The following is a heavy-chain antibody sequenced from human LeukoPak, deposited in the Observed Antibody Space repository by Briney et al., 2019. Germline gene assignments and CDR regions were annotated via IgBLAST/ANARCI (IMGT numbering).Heavy chain of an antibody. V-gene: IGHV4-39*07. Sequence: SETLSLTCTVSGGSISSSSYYWGWIRQPPGTGLEWIGSIYYSGSTYYNPSLKSRVTISVDTSKNQFSLRLNSVTAADTAVYYCATHQWFASLHDYWGQGILVTVSS. CDR2: IYYSGST. D-gene: IGHD3-10*01. J-gene: IGHJ4*02. CDR3: ATHQWFASLHDY. CDR1: GGSISSSSYY.